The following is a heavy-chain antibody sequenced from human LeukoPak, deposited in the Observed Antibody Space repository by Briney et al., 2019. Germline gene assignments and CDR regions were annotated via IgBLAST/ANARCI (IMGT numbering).Heavy chain of an antibody. CDR2: ISYDGSNK. CDR1: GFTFSSYG. D-gene: IGHD3-10*01. V-gene: IGHV3-30*18. CDR3: AKDSWFGELSRYYFDY. Sequence: GGSLRLSCAASGFTFSSYGMHWVRQAPGKGLGWVAVISYDGSNKYYADSVKGRFTISRDNSKNTLYLRMNSLRAEDTAVYYCAKDSWFGELSRYYFDYWGQGTLVTVSS. J-gene: IGHJ4*02.